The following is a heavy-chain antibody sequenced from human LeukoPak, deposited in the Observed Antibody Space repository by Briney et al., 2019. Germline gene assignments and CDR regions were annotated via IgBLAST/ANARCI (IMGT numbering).Heavy chain of an antibody. D-gene: IGHD3-22*01. CDR3: ARDSWRRQNYYDSSGYYDY. CDR2: IKQDGSEK. J-gene: IGHJ4*02. V-gene: IGHV3-7*01. Sequence: PGGSLRLSCAASGFTFSSYWMSWVRQAPGKGLEWVANIKQDGSEKYYVDSVKGRFTISRDNAKNSLYLQMNSLRAEDTAVYYCARDSWRRQNYYDSSGYYDYWGQGTLVTVSS. CDR1: GFTFSSYW.